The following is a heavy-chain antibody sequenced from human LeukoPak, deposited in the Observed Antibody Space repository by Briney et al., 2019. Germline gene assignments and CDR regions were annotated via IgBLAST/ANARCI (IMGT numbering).Heavy chain of an antibody. V-gene: IGHV1-69*05. CDR3: ARDAPGYSSSWQNFDY. D-gene: IGHD6-13*01. CDR2: IIPIFGTA. J-gene: IGHJ4*02. CDR1: GGTFSSYA. Sequence: SVKVSXKASGGTFSSYAISWVRQAPGQGLEWMGRIIPIFGTANYAQKFQGRVTITTDESTSTAYTELSSLRSEDTAVYYCARDAPGYSSSWQNFDYWGQGTLVTVSS.